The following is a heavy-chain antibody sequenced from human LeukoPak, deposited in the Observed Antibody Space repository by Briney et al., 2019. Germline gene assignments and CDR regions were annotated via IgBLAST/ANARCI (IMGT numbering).Heavy chain of an antibody. J-gene: IGHJ3*02. V-gene: IGHV3-21*01. Sequence: GGSLRLSCAASGFTFSSYSMNWVRQAPGKGLEWVSSISSGSSYTYYGDSVKGRFTISRDNTKKSLYLQKNSLRAEDTAVYYCARDDQGSSWYLGHSDAFDIWGQGTMVTVSS. D-gene: IGHD6-13*01. CDR2: ISSGSSYT. CDR3: ARDDQGSSWYLGHSDAFDI. CDR1: GFTFSSYS.